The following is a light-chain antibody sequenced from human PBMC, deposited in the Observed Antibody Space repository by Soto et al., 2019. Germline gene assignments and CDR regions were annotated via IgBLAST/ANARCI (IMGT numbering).Light chain of an antibody. CDR2: DGD. V-gene: IGLV1-51*01. CDR3: GAWDSGLTAVV. J-gene: IGLJ2*01. CDR1: RSNIGNNH. Sequence: QSVLTQPPPMSAAPGQEVTISCSGSRSNIGNNHVSWYQHLPGTTPKLLIYDGDERPSGIPVRISGSRSGTSATLAISGLQTGDEADYYCGAWDSGLTAVVFGGGTKVTVL.